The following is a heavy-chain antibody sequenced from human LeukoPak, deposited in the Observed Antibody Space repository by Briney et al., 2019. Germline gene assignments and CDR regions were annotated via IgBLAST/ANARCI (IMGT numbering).Heavy chain of an antibody. D-gene: IGHD3-16*01. J-gene: IGHJ4*02. CDR2: ISSSSSYI. CDR3: ARGELRGSYYNY. CDR1: GFTFSSYS. Sequence: GGSLRLSCAASGFTFSSYSMNWVRQAPGKGLEWVSSISSSSSYIYYADSVKGRFTISRDNAKNSLYLQMNSLRAEDTAVYYCARGELRGSYYNYGGQGTRVTVPS. V-gene: IGHV3-21*01.